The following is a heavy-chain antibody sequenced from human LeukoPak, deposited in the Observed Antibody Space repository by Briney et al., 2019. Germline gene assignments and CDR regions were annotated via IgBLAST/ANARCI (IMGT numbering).Heavy chain of an antibody. CDR3: ARYSSSRGYY. D-gene: IGHD6-13*01. CDR1: GGSISSSTYY. V-gene: IGHV4-39*01. CDR2: IYYSGST. Sequence: PSETLSLTCTVSGGSISSSTYYWGWIRQPPGKGLEWIGSIYYSGSTYYNPSLKSRVTISVDTSKNQFSLKLSSVTAADTAVYYCARYSSSRGYYWGQGTLVTVSS. J-gene: IGHJ4*02.